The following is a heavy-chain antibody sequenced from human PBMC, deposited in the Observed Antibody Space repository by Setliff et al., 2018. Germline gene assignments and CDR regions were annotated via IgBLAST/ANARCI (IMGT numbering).Heavy chain of an antibody. V-gene: IGHV7-4-1*01. D-gene: IGHD1-26*01. CDR1: GYTFTTYA. Sequence: ASVKVSCKASGYTFTTYAMGWMRQIPGQGLEWMGWINTNTGNPNYAQGFTGRFVFSLDTSVSTAYLQIYSLKAEDTAVYYCARSPPNRGVGQGHHMDVWGKGTSVTVSS. J-gene: IGHJ6*03. CDR3: ARSPPNRGVGQGHHMDV. CDR2: INTNTGNP.